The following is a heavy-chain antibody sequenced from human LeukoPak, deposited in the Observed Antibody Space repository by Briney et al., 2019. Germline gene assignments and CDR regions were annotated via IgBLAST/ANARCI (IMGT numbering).Heavy chain of an antibody. J-gene: IGHJ4*02. Sequence: PSGSLTLSCAASGFTFSSFSMNWVRQAPGKGLEWVSSISRGSNYIYYADSLKVRFTIFKESAKNSLYLQMNSLRAEDTAVYYCARSPGDCSSTSCYNLHLDYWGQGTLVTVSS. V-gene: IGHV3-21*01. CDR2: ISRGSNYI. D-gene: IGHD2-2*02. CDR3: ARSPGDCSSTSCYNLHLDY. CDR1: GFTFSSFS.